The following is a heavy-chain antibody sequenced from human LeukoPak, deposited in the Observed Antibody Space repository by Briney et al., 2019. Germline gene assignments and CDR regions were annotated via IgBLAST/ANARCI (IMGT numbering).Heavy chain of an antibody. D-gene: IGHD5/OR15-5a*01. CDR1: GFTFSDHP. CDR3: ARQMTSTRLFDS. CDR2: IGSDGTKK. Sequence: GGSLRLSCVASGFTFSDHPFHWVRQSPDKGLEWVALIGSDGTKKYYADSVQGRFTVSRENSKNTLFLQMNTLRADDTAVYFCARQMTSTRLFDSWGQGTPVTVSS. V-gene: IGHV3-30*04. J-gene: IGHJ4*02.